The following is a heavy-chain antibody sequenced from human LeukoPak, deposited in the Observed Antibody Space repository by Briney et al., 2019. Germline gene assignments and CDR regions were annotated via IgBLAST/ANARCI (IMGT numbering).Heavy chain of an antibody. Sequence: SQTLSLTCAFSGDSVSSNSAAWNWIRQSPSRGLEWLGRTFYRSKWYNDYVVSLKSRISINPDTSKNQFSLQLTSVTPEDTAVYYCARDISSSNYYFDYWGQGTLVTVSS. CDR3: ARDISSSNYYFDY. J-gene: IGHJ4*02. CDR2: TFYRSKWYN. CDR1: GDSVSSNSAA. D-gene: IGHD6-6*01. V-gene: IGHV6-1*01.